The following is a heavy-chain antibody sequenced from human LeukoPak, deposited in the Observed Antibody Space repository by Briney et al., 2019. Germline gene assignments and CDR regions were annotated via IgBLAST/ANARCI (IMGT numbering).Heavy chain of an antibody. Sequence: ASVKVSCKASGYTFTSYYMHWVRQAPGQGLEWMGIINPSGGSTGYAQKFQGRVTMTRDTSTSTVYMELSSLRSEDTAVYYCASEYSYGLGAFDIWGQGTMVTVSS. D-gene: IGHD5-18*01. CDR1: GYTFTSYY. J-gene: IGHJ3*02. CDR2: INPSGGST. CDR3: ASEYSYGLGAFDI. V-gene: IGHV1-46*01.